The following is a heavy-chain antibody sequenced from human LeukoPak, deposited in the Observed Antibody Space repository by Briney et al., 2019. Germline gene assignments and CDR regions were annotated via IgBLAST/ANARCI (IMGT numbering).Heavy chain of an antibody. Sequence: GRSLRLSCVASGFTFSNYGMNWVREAPSRGLQWVAIMWFDGNNKYSSDSLKGRFTIPRDDSKNTLYLHMTSLEIEDTAVYYCARANHYYFDSWGQGTLATVSS. V-gene: IGHV3-33*01. J-gene: IGHJ4*02. CDR1: GFTFSNYG. D-gene: IGHD1-14*01. CDR2: MWFDGNNK. CDR3: ARANHYYFDS.